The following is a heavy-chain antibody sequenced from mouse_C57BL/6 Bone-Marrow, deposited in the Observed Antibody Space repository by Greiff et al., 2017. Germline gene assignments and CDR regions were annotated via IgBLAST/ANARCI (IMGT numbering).Heavy chain of an antibody. CDR3: ARRPYYYGSFYWYFDV. J-gene: IGHJ1*03. Sequence: VQWVESGPELVKPGASVKISCKASGYTFTDYYINWVKQRPGQGLEWIGWIYPGSGNTKYNEKFKGKATLTVDTSSSTAYMQLSSLTSEDSAVYFCARRPYYYGSFYWYFDVWGTGTTVTVSS. CDR1: GYTFTDYY. V-gene: IGHV1-84*01. CDR2: IYPGSGNT. D-gene: IGHD1-1*01.